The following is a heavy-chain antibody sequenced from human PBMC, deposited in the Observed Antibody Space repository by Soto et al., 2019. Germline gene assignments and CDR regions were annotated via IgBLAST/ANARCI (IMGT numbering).Heavy chain of an antibody. Sequence: QVQLQQWGAGLLKPSETLSLTCAVYGGSFSGYYWSWIRQPPGKGLEWIGEINQSGSTNYNPSLKSRVTISVDTSKNQFSLKLSSVTAADTAVYYCAAHRGSGSYYPDYWGQGTLVTVSS. V-gene: IGHV4-34*01. CDR2: INQSGST. CDR3: AAHRGSGSYYPDY. CDR1: GGSFSGYY. J-gene: IGHJ4*02. D-gene: IGHD3-10*01.